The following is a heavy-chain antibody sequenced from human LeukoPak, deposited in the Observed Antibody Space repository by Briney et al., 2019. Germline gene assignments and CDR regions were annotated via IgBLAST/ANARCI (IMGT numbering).Heavy chain of an antibody. V-gene: IGHV5-10-1*01. CDR1: GYSFTNYW. Sequence: LGESLKISCKGSGYSFTNYWISWVRRMPGKGLEWMGRIDPSDSYTNYSPSFQGHVTISADKSISTAYLQWSSLKASDTAMYYCARRDRVVGSGSYSDWGQGTLVTVSS. D-gene: IGHD3-10*01. J-gene: IGHJ4*02. CDR2: IDPSDSYT. CDR3: ARRDRVVGSGSYSD.